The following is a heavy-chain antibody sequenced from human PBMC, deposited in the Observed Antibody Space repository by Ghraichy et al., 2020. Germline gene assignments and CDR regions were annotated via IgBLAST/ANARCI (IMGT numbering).Heavy chain of an antibody. J-gene: IGHJ4*02. CDR3: ARPSYGGNSGFHY. CDR1: GDSISSSSYY. V-gene: IGHV4-39*01. D-gene: IGHD4-23*01. Sequence: SETLSLTCTVSGDSISSSSYYWGWIRQPPGKGLEWIGSIYYSGSTYYNPSLKSRVTISVDTSKNQFSLRLRSVTAADTAVYYCARPSYGGNSGFHYWGQGTLVTVSS. CDR2: IYYSGST.